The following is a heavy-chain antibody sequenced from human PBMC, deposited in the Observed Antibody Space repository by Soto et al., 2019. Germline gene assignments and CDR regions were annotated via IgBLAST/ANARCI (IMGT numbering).Heavy chain of an antibody. J-gene: IGHJ6*02. CDR1: GYSFSSYW. V-gene: IGHV5-51*01. D-gene: IGHD1-1*01. CDR2: VYPGDSDT. CDR3: ARVDWNDGYYYHGMDV. Sequence: RGESLKISCRGSGYSFSSYWIGWVRQKPGKGLEWMGIVYPGDSDTRYSPSFQGQVIISADKSIRTAYLQWSSLKASDTAIYYCARVDWNDGYYYHGMDVWGQGTTVTVSS.